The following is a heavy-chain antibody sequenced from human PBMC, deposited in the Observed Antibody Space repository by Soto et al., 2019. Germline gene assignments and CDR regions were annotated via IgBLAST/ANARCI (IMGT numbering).Heavy chain of an antibody. CDR1: GFMFSSYG. CDR3: AKDSGPVISYYGMDV. CDR2: ISYDGSNK. D-gene: IGHD1-26*01. V-gene: IGHV3-30*18. J-gene: IGHJ6*02. Sequence: GGSLRLSCAASGFMFSSYGMHWVRQAPGKGLEWVAVISYDGSNKYYADSVKGRFTISRDKSKNTLYLQMNSPRAEDTAVYYCAKDSGPVISYYGMDVWGQGTTVTVSS.